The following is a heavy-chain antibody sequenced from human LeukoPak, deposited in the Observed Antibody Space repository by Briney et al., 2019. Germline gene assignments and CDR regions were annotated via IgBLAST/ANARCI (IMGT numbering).Heavy chain of an antibody. CDR3: ARGRPRNLVGNF. J-gene: IGHJ4*02. V-gene: IGHV1-46*01. CDR1: GYTFTGYY. Sequence: GASVKVSCKASGYTFTGYYIHRVRQAPGQGLDWMGMIIPSDDRTNYAQKFQARVTMTRDMSTSTVYMELSSLTYEDTAVYYCARGRPRNLVGNFWGQGTLVTVSS. D-gene: IGHD1-14*01. CDR2: IIPSDDRT.